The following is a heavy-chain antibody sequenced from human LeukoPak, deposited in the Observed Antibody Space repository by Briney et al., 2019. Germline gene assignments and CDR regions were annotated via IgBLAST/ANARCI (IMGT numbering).Heavy chain of an antibody. Sequence: GGSLRLSCAASGFTFSSYWMSWVRQAPGKGLEWVASIKQDGSETDYVDSVKGRFTISRDNAKNSVSLQMNTLRAEDTAVYYCARIAATATGCYDYWGQGTLVTVSS. CDR3: ARIAATATGCYDY. CDR1: GFTFSSYW. V-gene: IGHV3-7*01. J-gene: IGHJ4*02. D-gene: IGHD6-13*01. CDR2: IKQDGSET.